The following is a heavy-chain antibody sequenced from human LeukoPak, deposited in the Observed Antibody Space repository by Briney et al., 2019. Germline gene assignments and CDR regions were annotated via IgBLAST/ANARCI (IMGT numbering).Heavy chain of an antibody. J-gene: IGHJ6*03. CDR2: IRYDGGNE. CDR1: GFIFSSCG. CDR3: ARSSGGLDYYYYMDV. V-gene: IGHV3-30*02. D-gene: IGHD6-19*01. Sequence: GGSLRLSCAASGFIFSSCGMHWVRQAPGKGLEWVAFIRYDGGNEDYEDSVKGRFTISRDNSKNTLYLQMNSLRPEDTALYYCARSSGGLDYYYYMDVWGKGTTVAVSS.